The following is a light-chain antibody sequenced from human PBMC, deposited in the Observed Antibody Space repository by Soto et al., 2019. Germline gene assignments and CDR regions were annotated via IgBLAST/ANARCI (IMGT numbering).Light chain of an antibody. V-gene: IGKV3-20*01. CDR3: QQYGDAPRT. CDR2: DAF. Sequence: EIVLTQSPGTLSLSPGERATLSCRASQSVSRNYLAWYQQRPGQAPRLLIYDAFNRATCIPDRFSGRGSGTDFTLTISRLEPEDFAVYYCQQYGDAPRTFGQGTKVGIK. J-gene: IGKJ1*01. CDR1: QSVSRNY.